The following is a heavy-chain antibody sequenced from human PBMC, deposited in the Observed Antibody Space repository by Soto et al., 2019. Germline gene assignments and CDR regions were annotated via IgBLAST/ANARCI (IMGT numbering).Heavy chain of an antibody. Sequence: GGSLRLSCAASGFTFSSYGMHWVRQAPGKGLEWVAVISDDGSNKYYADSVKGRFTISRDKSKNTLYLQMSSLTAEDTAVYYCARTIFVVVRAPRQSSSTLFWAKGTTVTGSS. CDR1: GFTFSSYG. J-gene: IGHJ6*04. CDR3: ARTIFVVVRAPRQSSSTLF. V-gene: IGHV3-30*03. CDR2: ISDDGSNK. D-gene: IGHD3-3*01.